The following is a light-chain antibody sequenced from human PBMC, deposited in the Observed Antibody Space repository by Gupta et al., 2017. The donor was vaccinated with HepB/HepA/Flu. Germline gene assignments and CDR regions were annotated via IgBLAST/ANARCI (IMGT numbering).Light chain of an antibody. V-gene: IGKV4-1*01. CDR3: HQYYTFPCS. CDR2: WAS. Sequence: DITMTQSPDSIPVSLCGGATINCKSSQSGLDSANKRKYLAWYQLKPGQPPKLLISWASTRESGVPDRFSGSGSGTDFTLTISSLQAEDVAIYYCHQYYTFPCSVGQGTKLEI. J-gene: IGKJ2*04. CDR1: QSGLDSANKRKY.